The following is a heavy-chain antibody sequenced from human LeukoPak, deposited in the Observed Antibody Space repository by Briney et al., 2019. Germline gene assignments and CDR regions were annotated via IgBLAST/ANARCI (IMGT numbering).Heavy chain of an antibody. CDR1: GFTFGDYA. CDR2: IGSKAYGGTT. J-gene: IGHJ3*02. V-gene: IGHV3-49*04. CDR3: TRMTCSSTSCYQDAIDI. D-gene: IGHD2-2*01. Sequence: GGSLRLSCTASGFTFGDYAMSWVRQAPGKGLEWVGFIGSKAYGGTTEYAASVKGRFTISRDDSKSIAYLQMNSLKTEDTAVYYCTRMTCSSTSCYQDAIDIWGQGTMVTVSS.